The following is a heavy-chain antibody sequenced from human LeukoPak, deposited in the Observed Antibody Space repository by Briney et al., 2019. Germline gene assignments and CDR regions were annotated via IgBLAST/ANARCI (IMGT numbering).Heavy chain of an antibody. D-gene: IGHD3-16*01. CDR2: INHSGST. CDR1: GGSLSGYY. Sequence: PSETLSLTCAVYGGSLSGYYWSWIRQPPGKGLEWIGEINHSGSTNYNPSLKSRVTISVDTSKNQFSLKLSSVTAADTAVYYCARGRPWGYRRFDYWGQGTLVTVSS. J-gene: IGHJ4*02. V-gene: IGHV4-34*01. CDR3: ARGRPWGYRRFDY.